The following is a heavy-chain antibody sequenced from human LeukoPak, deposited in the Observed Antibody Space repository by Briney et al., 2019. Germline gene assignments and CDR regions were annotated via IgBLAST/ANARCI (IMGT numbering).Heavy chain of an antibody. Sequence: GGSLRLSCTASGFTFSIYAMSWVRQAPGRGLEWVSAITSSGDTTFYADSVRGRFTISRDDSKNTLYLQMSSLRAEDTAVFYCAKDRPNYFGSNGHYYRRNGDSWGQGTLVTVSS. J-gene: IGHJ5*01. CDR1: GFTFSIYA. CDR2: ITSSGDTT. CDR3: AKDRPNYFGSNGHYYRRNGDS. D-gene: IGHD3-10*01. V-gene: IGHV3-23*01.